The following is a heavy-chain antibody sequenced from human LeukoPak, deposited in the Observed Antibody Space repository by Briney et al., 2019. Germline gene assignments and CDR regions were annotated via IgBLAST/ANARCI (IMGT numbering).Heavy chain of an antibody. CDR2: IVVGSGNT. J-gene: IGHJ4*02. CDR1: RFTLTSSA. CDR3: AAVQVGANYYFDY. D-gene: IGHD1-26*01. V-gene: IGHV1-58*02. Sequence: SVKVSCKASRFTLTSSAMQGVPHAREQRLEWRGWIVVGSGNTNYAQKFQERVTITRDMSTSRAYMELSSLRAEDTAVYYCAAVQVGANYYFDYWGQGTLVTVSS.